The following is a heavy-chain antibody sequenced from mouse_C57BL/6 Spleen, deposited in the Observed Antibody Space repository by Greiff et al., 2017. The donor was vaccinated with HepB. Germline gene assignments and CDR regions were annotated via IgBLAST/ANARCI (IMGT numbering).Heavy chain of an antibody. CDR3: ARGGFAY. CDR1: GYAFTNYL. V-gene: IGHV1-54*01. CDR2: INPGSGGT. J-gene: IGHJ3*01. Sequence: QVQLQQSGAELVRPGTSVKVSCKASGYAFTNYLIEWVKQRPGQGLEWIGVINPGSGGTNYNEKFKVKATLTADKSSSTAYMQLSSLTSEDSAVYFCARGGFAYWGQGTLVTVSA.